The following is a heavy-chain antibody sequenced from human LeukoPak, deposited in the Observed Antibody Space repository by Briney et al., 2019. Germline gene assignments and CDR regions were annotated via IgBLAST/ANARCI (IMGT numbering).Heavy chain of an antibody. Sequence: GASVKVSCKASGYTFTSYYMHWVRQAPGQGLEWMGIINPSGGSTSYAQKFQGRVTMTRNTSISTAYMELSSLRSEDTAVYYCARGASTWGRCSDYWGQGTLVTVSS. CDR3: ARGASTWGRCSDY. CDR1: GYTFTSYY. CDR2: INPSGGST. D-gene: IGHD3-16*01. J-gene: IGHJ4*02. V-gene: IGHV1-46*01.